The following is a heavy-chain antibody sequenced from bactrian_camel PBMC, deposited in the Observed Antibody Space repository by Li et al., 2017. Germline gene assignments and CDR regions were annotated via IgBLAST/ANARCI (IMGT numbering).Heavy chain of an antibody. D-gene: IGHD1*01. CDR2: INNDGDGS. J-gene: IGHJ4*01. CDR3: ARNLYNYGNEYDY. CDR1: GFTLSSYA. Sequence: VQLVESGGGLVQPGGSQRLSCAASGFTLSSYAMSWVRQAPGKGLEWVSRINNDGDGSADSMKGRFTISRDNAKNTLYLQLNALKPEDTAMYYCARNLYNYGNEYDYWGQGTQVTVS. V-gene: IGHV3S42*01.